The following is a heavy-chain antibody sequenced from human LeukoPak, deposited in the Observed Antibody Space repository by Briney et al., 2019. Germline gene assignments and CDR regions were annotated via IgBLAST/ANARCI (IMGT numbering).Heavy chain of an antibody. Sequence: GGSLRLPCAASGFTFSGSAMHWVRQASGKGLEWVGRIRSKANSYATAYAASVKGRFTISRDDSKNTAYLQMNSLKTEDTAVYYCAQFLWFGQNAFDIWGQGTMVTVSS. D-gene: IGHD3-10*01. J-gene: IGHJ3*02. CDR2: IRSKANSYAT. CDR3: AQFLWFGQNAFDI. CDR1: GFTFSGSA. V-gene: IGHV3-73*01.